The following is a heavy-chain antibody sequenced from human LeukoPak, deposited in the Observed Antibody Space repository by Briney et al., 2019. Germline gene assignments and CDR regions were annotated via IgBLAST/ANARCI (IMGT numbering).Heavy chain of an antibody. J-gene: IGHJ4*02. CDR3: AKVDYYDSSGYSY. CDR1: GYSFTSYW. D-gene: IGHD3-22*01. V-gene: IGHV5-51*01. Sequence: GESLKISCKGSGYSFTSYWIGWVRQMPGKGLEWMGIIYPGDSDTRYSPSFQGQVTVSADKSISTAYLQWSSLKASDTAMYYCAKVDYYDSSGYSYWGQGTLVTVSS. CDR2: IYPGDSDT.